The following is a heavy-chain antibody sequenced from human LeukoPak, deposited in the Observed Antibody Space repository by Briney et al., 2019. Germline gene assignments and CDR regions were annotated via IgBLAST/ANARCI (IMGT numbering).Heavy chain of an antibody. V-gene: IGHV3-23*01. Sequence: GGSLRLSCPASGFTFSSYAMSWVRQAPGKGLEGVSAISGSGGSTYYADSVKGRFTISRDNSKNTLYLQMNSLRAEDTAVYYCAKMGAFYCSSTSWSTIGEGLDYWGQGTLVTVSS. J-gene: IGHJ4*02. D-gene: IGHD2-2*01. CDR3: AKMGAFYCSSTSWSTIGEGLDY. CDR1: GFTFSSYA. CDR2: ISGSGGST.